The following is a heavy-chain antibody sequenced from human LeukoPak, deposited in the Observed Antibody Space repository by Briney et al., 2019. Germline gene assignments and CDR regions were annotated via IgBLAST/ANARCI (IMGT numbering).Heavy chain of an antibody. V-gene: IGHV3-66*02. D-gene: IGHD6-13*01. CDR1: GFTVRSNY. CDR2: IYSGGST. J-gene: IGHJ4*02. Sequence: GGSLRLSCAASGFTVRSNYMSWVRQAPGKGLEWVAVIYSGGSTYYADSVKGRFTISGENSKNTLYLKMTSLRAEDTAVYYCASGYSSSWGTSFLDYWGQGTLVTVSS. CDR3: ASGYSSSWGTSFLDY.